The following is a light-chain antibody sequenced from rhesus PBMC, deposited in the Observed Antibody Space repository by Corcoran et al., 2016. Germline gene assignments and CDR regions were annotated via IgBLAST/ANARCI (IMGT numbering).Light chain of an antibody. V-gene: IGKV1S14*01. CDR3: QQHNSYPRT. J-gene: IGKJ1*01. Sequence: DIKMTQSPSSLSASLGDTVTIACRASQGIRNYLAWYQKKPGKDPKPLIYSASNLESGVPSRFSGSGTGTDFTLTISSLQPEVFAIYYCQQHNSYPRTFGQGTKVEIK. CDR2: SAS. CDR1: QGIRNY.